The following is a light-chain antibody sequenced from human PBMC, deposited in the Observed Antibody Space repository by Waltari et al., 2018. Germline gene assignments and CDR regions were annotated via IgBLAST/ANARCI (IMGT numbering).Light chain of an antibody. J-gene: IGKJ2*01. CDR3: HQHNNWPYT. CDR1: QSVSRY. V-gene: IGKV3-11*01. Sequence: EIVLPQSPATLSFFPGERVTLSCRASQSVSRYMAWYQQKPVQAPRLLIYDISNRATGIPARFSGSGSGSDFTLTISSLEPEDFAVYYCHQHNNWPYTFGQGTKLEI. CDR2: DIS.